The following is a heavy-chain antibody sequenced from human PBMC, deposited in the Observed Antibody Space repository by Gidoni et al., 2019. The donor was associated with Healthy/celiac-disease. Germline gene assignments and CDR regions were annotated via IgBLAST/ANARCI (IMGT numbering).Heavy chain of an antibody. CDR2: IRSKAYGGTT. V-gene: IGHV3-49*05. CDR1: GFTFGDYA. D-gene: IGHD2-2*01. Sequence: EVQLVESGGGLVKPGRSLSLSCTASGFTFGDYALSWFRQAPGKGLEWVGFIRSKAYGGTTEYAASVKGRFTISRDDSKSIAYLQMNSLKTEDTAVYYCTRLEGYCSSTSCYGDGFDYWGQGTLVTVSS. CDR3: TRLEGYCSSTSCYGDGFDY. J-gene: IGHJ4*02.